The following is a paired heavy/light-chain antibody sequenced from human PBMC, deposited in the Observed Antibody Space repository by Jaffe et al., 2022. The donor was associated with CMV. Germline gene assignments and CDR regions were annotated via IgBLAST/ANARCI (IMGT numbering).Heavy chain of an antibody. CDR2: ISGEGKT. J-gene: IGHJ4*02. CDR3: ARLYGGDSLLFDY. Sequence: EVQLVQTGGGLIQPGGSLRLSCAASGFTVGGNYMSWVRQAPGRGLEWVSFISGEGKTAYGDSVKGRFSISRDKSTNTLYLRMNSLRAEDTAVYYCARLYGGDSLLFDYWGQGALVTVSS. V-gene: IGHV3-53*02. D-gene: IGHD4-17*01. CDR1: GFTVGGNY.
Light chain of an antibody. Sequence: SHILTQPPSVSVAPGETASITCGAANIELKGVNWYQQKSGQAPAFVIYYDSARPSHVPARFSGSNSGNTATLTISRVEAGDEADYYCQVWNSTSDHPVVFGGGTKLTVL. V-gene: IGLV3-21*04. CDR2: YDS. CDR3: QVWNSTSDHPVV. CDR1: NIELKG. J-gene: IGLJ3*02.